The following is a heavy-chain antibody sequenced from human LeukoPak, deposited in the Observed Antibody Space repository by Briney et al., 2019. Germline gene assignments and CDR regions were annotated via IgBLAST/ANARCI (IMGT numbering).Heavy chain of an antibody. CDR3: ARAGGWARGDYKPIAFDI. Sequence: ASVPVSCKASGYTFTNFGISWVRQAPGQGLEWMGWISVYKGDTNYAKILQDGVTMTTDTSTSTAYMELRSLRSDDTAVYYCARAGGWARGDYKPIAFDIWGQGTMVTLSS. CDR1: GYTFTNFG. J-gene: IGHJ3*02. D-gene: IGHD6-19*01. CDR2: ISVYKGDT. V-gene: IGHV1-18*01.